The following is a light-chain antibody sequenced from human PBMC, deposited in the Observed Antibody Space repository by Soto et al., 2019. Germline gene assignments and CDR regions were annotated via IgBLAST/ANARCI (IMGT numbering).Light chain of an antibody. J-gene: IGKJ4*01. CDR2: GAS. Sequence: EIGLTQSPGTLSLSPGERATLSCRASQSVSTSYLAWYQQKPGQAPRLLIYGASSRATGIPDRFSGSGYGADFPLTISRLAPDDFEAYYYQQYGSVPHSFGGANKVEIK. CDR1: QSVSTSY. CDR3: QQYGSVPHS. V-gene: IGKV3-20*01.